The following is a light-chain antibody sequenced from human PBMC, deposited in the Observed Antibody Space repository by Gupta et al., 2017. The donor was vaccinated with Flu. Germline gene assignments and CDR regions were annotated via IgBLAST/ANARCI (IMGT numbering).Light chain of an antibody. Sequence: GTFFLSPGESATPSCWGGQGVFSNFLAWYQQKPGQAPRLLMSGASYRATGTPDRFSGSGSGTDFTLVITSLEPGDFAVYYCQQVSSIPLTFGRGTKLDIK. CDR3: QQVSSIPLT. CDR1: QGVFSNF. V-gene: IGKV3-20*01. J-gene: IGKJ3*01. CDR2: GAS.